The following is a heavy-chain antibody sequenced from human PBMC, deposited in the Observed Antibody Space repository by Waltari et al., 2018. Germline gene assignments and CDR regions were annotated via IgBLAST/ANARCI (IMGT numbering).Heavy chain of an antibody. V-gene: IGHV1-8*01. CDR3: ASPVYGDSYYYYYGMDV. D-gene: IGHD4-17*01. J-gene: IGHJ6*02. Sequence: QVQLVQSGAEVKKPGASVKVSCKASGYTFTSYDINWVRQATGQGLEWMGWINPNSGNTGDAQKFQGRVTMTRNTSISTAYMELSSLRSEDTAVYYCASPVYGDSYYYYYGMDVWGQGTTVTVSS. CDR1: GYTFTSYD. CDR2: INPNSGNT.